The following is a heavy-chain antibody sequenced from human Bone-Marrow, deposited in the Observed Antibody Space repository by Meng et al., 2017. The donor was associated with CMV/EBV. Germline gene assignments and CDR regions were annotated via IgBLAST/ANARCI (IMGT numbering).Heavy chain of an antibody. V-gene: IGHV3-64*02. D-gene: IGHD2-15*01. CDR1: GFTFSIYA. CDR3: ARACSGGSCYDY. Sequence: LTCAASGFTFSIYAMHWVRQAPGKGLEYVSAISSNGRSTYFADSVKGRFAISRDNSKNTLFLQMGSLRPEDMAVYYCARACSGGSCYDYWGRGTLVTVSS. CDR2: ISSNGRST. J-gene: IGHJ4*02.